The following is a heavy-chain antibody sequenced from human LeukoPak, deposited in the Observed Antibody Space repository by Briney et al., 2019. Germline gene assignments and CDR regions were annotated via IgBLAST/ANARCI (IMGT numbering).Heavy chain of an antibody. Sequence: SETLSLACTVSGGSISSYYWSWIRQPAGEGLEWIGRIYASGSTNYNPSLKSRVTISLDQSMNQFSLKLSSVTAADTAVYYCARSYGGNPMFFFDSWGLGTLVTVSS. D-gene: IGHD4-23*01. J-gene: IGHJ4*02. CDR2: IYASGST. V-gene: IGHV4-4*07. CDR1: GGSISSYY. CDR3: ARSYGGNPMFFFDS.